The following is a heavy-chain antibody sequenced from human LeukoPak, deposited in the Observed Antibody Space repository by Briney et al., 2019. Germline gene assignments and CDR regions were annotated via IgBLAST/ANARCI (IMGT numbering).Heavy chain of an antibody. V-gene: IGHV3-23*01. CDR2: ISGTGSTT. Sequence: TGGSLRLSCAASGFTFSNYAMSWVRQAPGKGLEWVSAISGTGSTTYYAESVKGRFTISRDNAKNSLCLQMNSLRAEDTAVYYCARFSSGWYYFDYWGQGTLVTVSS. J-gene: IGHJ4*02. CDR1: GFTFSNYA. D-gene: IGHD6-19*01. CDR3: ARFSSGWYYFDY.